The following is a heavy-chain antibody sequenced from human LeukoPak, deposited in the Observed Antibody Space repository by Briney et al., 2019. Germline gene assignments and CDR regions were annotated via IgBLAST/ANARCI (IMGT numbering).Heavy chain of an antibody. CDR3: ANDYGAAFDAFDI. CDR2: IKQDGSEK. J-gene: IGHJ3*02. D-gene: IGHD4-17*01. Sequence: GGSLRLSCAASGFTFSSYWMSWVRQAPGKRLEWVANIKQDGSEKYYVDSVKGRFTISRDNAKNSLYLQMNSLRAEDTAVYYCANDYGAAFDAFDIWGQGTMVTVSS. V-gene: IGHV3-7*01. CDR1: GFTFSSYW.